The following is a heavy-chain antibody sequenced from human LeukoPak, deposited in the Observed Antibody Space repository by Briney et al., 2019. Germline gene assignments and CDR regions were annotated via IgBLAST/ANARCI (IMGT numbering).Heavy chain of an antibody. V-gene: IGHV3-7*01. CDR3: ARDLYRIVVVPHYFDY. CDR2: IQQDGSDK. D-gene: IGHD3-22*01. CDR1: GFTFSSYE. Sequence: SGGSLRLSCAASGFTFSSYEMNWVRQAPGKGLEWVANIQQDGSDKYYVDSVKGRFTISRDNAKNSLYLQMNSLRAEDTAVYYCARDLYRIVVVPHYFDYWGQGTLVTVSS. J-gene: IGHJ4*02.